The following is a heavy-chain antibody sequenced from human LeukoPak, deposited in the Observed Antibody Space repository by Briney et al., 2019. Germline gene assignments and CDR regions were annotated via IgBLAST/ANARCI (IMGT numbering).Heavy chain of an antibody. V-gene: IGHV3-23*01. CDR3: AKSVVLMVYADY. J-gene: IGHJ4*02. CDR1: GFTFSSYA. Sequence: GGSLRLSCAASGFTFSSYAMSRVRQAPGKGLEWVSAISGSGGSTYYADSVKGRFSISRDNSKNTLYLQMNSLRAEDTAVYYCAKSVVLMVYADYWGQGTLVTVSS. CDR2: ISGSGGST. D-gene: IGHD2-8*01.